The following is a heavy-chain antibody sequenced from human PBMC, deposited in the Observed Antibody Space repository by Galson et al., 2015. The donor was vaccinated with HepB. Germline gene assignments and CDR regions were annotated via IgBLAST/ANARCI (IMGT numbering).Heavy chain of an antibody. CDR2: IIPIFGTA. J-gene: IGHJ4*02. D-gene: IGHD2-8*01. V-gene: IGHV1-69*13. Sequence: SVKVSCKASGGTFSSYAISWVRQAPGQGLEWMGGIIPIFGTANYAQKFQGRVTITADESTSTAYMELSSLRSEDTAVYYCLQEYCTNGVCYPGYWGQGTLVTVSS. CDR1: GGTFSSYA. CDR3: LQEYCTNGVCYPGY.